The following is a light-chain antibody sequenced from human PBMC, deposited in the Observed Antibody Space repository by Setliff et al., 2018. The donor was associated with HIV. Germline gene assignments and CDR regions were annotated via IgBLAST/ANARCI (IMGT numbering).Light chain of an antibody. CDR2: DVS. Sequence: QFALSQPASVSGSPGQSITISCTGTPSDVGGFTLVSWYQKYPDRVPKLIIYDVSKRPSRVSDRFSGSKSANTASLTISGLQAEDEADYYCLSYTGSDTFVFGSGTKVTVL. CDR3: LSYTGSDTFV. CDR1: PSDVGGFTL. V-gene: IGLV2-23*02. J-gene: IGLJ1*01.